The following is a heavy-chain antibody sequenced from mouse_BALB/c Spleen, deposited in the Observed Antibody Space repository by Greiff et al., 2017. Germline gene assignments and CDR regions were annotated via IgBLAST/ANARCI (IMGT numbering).Heavy chain of an antibody. Sequence: EVKLMESGGGLVKPGGSLKLSCAASGFTFSSYAMSWVRQTPEKRLEWVASISSGGSTYYPDSVKGRFTISRDNARNILYLQMSSLRSEDTAMYYCARRGTATDYWGQGTTLTVSA. V-gene: IGHV5-6-5*01. J-gene: IGHJ2*01. CDR3: ARRGTATDY. CDR2: ISSGGST. D-gene: IGHD1-2*01. CDR1: GFTFSSYA.